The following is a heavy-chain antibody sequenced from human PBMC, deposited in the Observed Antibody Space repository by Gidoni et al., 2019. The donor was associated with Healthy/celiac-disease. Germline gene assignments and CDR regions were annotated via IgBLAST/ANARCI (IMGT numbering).Heavy chain of an antibody. D-gene: IGHD1-26*01. Sequence: QVQLVESGGGVVQPGRSLRLSCAASGFPFSSYGMHWVRQAPGKGLEWVAVIWYSGSIKYYADSVKGRFTISRDNSKNTLYLQMNSLRAEDTAVYYCAREQTTGGSYYVYYFDYWGQGTLVTVSS. CDR3: AREQTTGGSYYVYYFDY. CDR2: IWYSGSIK. V-gene: IGHV3-33*01. J-gene: IGHJ4*02. CDR1: GFPFSSYG.